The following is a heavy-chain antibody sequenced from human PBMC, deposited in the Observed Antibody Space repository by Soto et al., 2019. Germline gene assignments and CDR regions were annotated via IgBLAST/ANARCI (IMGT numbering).Heavy chain of an antibody. J-gene: IGHJ4*02. CDR1: GFTFSDYY. Sequence: NPVGCLRLSCAASGFTFSDYYMSWIRQAPGKGLEWVSYISSSSSYTNYADSVKGRFTISRDNAKNSLYLQMNSLRAEDTAVYYCARTPDCTNGVCSAGFDYWGQGTLVTVSS. CDR2: ISSSSSYT. CDR3: ARTPDCTNGVCSAGFDY. V-gene: IGHV3-11*06. D-gene: IGHD2-8*01.